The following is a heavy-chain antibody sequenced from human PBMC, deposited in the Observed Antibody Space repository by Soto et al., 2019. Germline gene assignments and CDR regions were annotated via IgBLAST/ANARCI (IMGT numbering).Heavy chain of an antibody. Sequence: GGSLRLSCAASGFTFSSYAMHWVRQAPGKGLEWVAVISYDGSNKYYADSVKGRFTISRDNSKNTLYLQMNSLRAEDTAVYYCARGQTYSNYGGSPFDYWGQGTLVTVSS. CDR3: ARGQTYSNYGGSPFDY. CDR1: GFTFSSYA. J-gene: IGHJ4*02. V-gene: IGHV3-30-3*01. D-gene: IGHD4-4*01. CDR2: ISYDGSNK.